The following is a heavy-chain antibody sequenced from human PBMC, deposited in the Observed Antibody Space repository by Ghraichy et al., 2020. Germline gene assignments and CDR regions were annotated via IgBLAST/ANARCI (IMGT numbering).Heavy chain of an antibody. V-gene: IGHV1-69*13. CDR1: GGTFSSYA. CDR2: IIPIFGTA. J-gene: IGHJ6*03. D-gene: IGHD5-12*01. CDR3: ASNGGIVATTHYYYYYMDV. Sequence: SVKVSCKASGGTFSSYAISWVRQAPGQGLEWMGGIIPIFGTANYAQKFQGRVTITADESTSTAYMELSSLRSEDTAVYYCASNGGIVATTHYYYYYMDVWGKGTTVTVSS.